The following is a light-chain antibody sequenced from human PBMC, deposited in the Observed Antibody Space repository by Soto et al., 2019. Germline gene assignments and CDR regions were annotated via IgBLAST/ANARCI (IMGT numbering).Light chain of an antibody. Sequence: SALTQPASVSGSPGQSITISCTGTSSDVGGYNYVSWYQQHPGKAPKLMIYEVSNRPSGVSNRFSGSKSGNSASLTISGLQAEDEAHSYCSSYTAHRSVVFVTGTKVP. V-gene: IGLV2-14*01. CDR3: SSYTAHRSVV. J-gene: IGLJ1*01. CDR1: SSDVGGYNY. CDR2: EVS.